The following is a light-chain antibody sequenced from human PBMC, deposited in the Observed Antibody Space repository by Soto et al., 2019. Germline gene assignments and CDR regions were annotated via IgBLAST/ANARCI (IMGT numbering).Light chain of an antibody. CDR3: PSCTTSTTMI. J-gene: IGLJ2*01. V-gene: IGLV2-14*03. CDR1: SSDIGAYNF. CDR2: DVN. Sequence: QSVLTQPASVSGSPGQSITISCTGTSSDIGAYNFVSWYQQHPGKAPKLMLYDVNIRPSGVSNRCSGSKSGNPASLTISGLQAENEAHYYCPSCTTSTTMIFGGGTK.